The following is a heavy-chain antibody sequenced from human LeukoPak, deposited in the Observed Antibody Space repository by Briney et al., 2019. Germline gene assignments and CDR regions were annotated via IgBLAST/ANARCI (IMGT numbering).Heavy chain of an antibody. J-gene: IGHJ4*02. D-gene: IGHD3-22*01. V-gene: IGHV4-59*01. Sequence: SETLSLTCTVSGGSISSYYWSWIRQPPGKGLEWIGYIYYSGSTNYNPSLKSRVTISGDTSKNQFSLKLSSVTAADTAVYYCAREVGDYYDSSGYYYFVGYFDYWGQGTLVTVSS. CDR1: GGSISSYY. CDR3: AREVGDYYDSSGYYYFVGYFDY. CDR2: IYYSGST.